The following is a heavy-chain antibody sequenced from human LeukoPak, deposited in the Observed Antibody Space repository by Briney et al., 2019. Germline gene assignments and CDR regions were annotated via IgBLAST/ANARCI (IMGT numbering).Heavy chain of an antibody. CDR1: GYTFTSYG. Sequence: RASVKVSCKASGYTFTSYGISWVRQAPGQGLEWMGWISAYNGNTNYAQKLQGRDTMTTDTSTSTAYMELRSLRSDDTAVYYCARDLKMYYYDSSGYSDFDYWGQGTLVTVSS. CDR3: ARDLKMYYYDSSGYSDFDY. D-gene: IGHD3-22*01. CDR2: ISAYNGNT. V-gene: IGHV1-18*01. J-gene: IGHJ4*02.